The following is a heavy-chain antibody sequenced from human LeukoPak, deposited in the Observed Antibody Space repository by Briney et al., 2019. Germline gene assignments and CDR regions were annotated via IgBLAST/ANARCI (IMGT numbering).Heavy chain of an antibody. CDR3: AKAQANYGDYYFDY. D-gene: IGHD4-17*01. CDR1: GFTFSSYA. V-gene: IGHV3-23*01. J-gene: IGHJ4*02. CDR2: INGGGGGT. Sequence: GGSLRLSCAASGFTFSSYAMNWVRQAPGKGLEWVSAINGGGGGTYYADSVKGRFTISRDNSKNTLYLQMNSLRAEDTAVYYCAKAQANYGDYYFDYWGQGTLVTVSS.